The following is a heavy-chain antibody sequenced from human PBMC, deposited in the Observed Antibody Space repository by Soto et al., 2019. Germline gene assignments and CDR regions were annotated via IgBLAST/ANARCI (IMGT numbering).Heavy chain of an antibody. V-gene: IGHV1-18*01. CDR2: ISGYNGNT. D-gene: IGHD2-15*01. CDR3: ASGFLVVIRSGFCSGGTCFPYHYYLGLDV. Sequence: GASVKVSCKASGYSFTTYGISWVRQAPGQGLEWMGWISGYNGNTNYAQSLQGRVTMTTDTSTSTAYMELRSLRSDDTAVYYCASGFLVVIRSGFCSGGTCFPYHYYLGLDVWGQGTTVTVSS. J-gene: IGHJ6*02. CDR1: GYSFTTYG.